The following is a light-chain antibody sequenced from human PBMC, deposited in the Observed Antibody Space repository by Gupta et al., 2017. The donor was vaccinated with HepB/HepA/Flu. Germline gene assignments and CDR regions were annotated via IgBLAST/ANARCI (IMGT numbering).Light chain of an antibody. Sequence: QSALTQPASVSGSPGQSITISCTGTNSDVAIYDLVSWYQQHPGKAPKLIIYQVIKRPSGVPNRFSGSKSGNTASLTISGLQAEDEAYYYCCSYVGFNTLLFGGGTKLTVL. CDR2: QVI. V-gene: IGLV2-23*02. CDR1: NSDVAIYDL. CDR3: CSYVGFNTLL. J-gene: IGLJ2*01.